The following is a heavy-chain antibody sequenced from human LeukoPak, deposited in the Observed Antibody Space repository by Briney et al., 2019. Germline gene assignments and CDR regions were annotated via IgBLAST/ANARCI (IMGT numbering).Heavy chain of an antibody. Sequence: PSETLSLTCAVYGGSFSGYYWSWIRQPPGKGLEWIGEINHSGSTNYNPSLKSRVTISVDTSKNQFSLKLSFVTAADTAVYYCARRNYDILTGTPAPFDYWGQGTLVTVSS. V-gene: IGHV4-34*01. CDR2: INHSGST. CDR3: ARRNYDILTGTPAPFDY. J-gene: IGHJ4*02. D-gene: IGHD3-9*01. CDR1: GGSFSGYY.